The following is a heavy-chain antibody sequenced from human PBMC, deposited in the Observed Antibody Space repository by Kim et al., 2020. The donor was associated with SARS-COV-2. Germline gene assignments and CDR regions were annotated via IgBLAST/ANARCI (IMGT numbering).Heavy chain of an antibody. V-gene: IGHV3-73*01. D-gene: IGHD7-27*01. J-gene: IGHJ6*01. CDR2: IRTEGNGYAT. Sequence: GGSLRLSCAAAGFTFSGSAIHWVRQASGKGLEWVGRIRTEGNGYATAYSASVRGRFTISRDDSKNTAFLQMNSLRTEDSAVYYCTRHGDEWEFFYQGMDV. CDR1: GFTFSGSA. CDR3: TRHGDEWEFFYQGMDV.